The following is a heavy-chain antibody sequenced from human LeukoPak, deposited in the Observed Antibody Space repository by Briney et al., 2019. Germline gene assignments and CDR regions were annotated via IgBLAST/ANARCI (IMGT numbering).Heavy chain of an antibody. V-gene: IGHV1-2*02. CDR3: AREQLSGSYLFSR. D-gene: IGHD1-26*01. J-gene: IGHJ4*02. Sequence: ASVKVSCKASGYTFTGYYMHWVRQAPGQGLEWMGWINPNSGGTNYAQKFQGRVTMTRDTSISTAYMELSRLRSDDTAVYYCAREQLSGSYLFSRWGQGTLVTVSS. CDR2: INPNSGGT. CDR1: GYTFTGYY.